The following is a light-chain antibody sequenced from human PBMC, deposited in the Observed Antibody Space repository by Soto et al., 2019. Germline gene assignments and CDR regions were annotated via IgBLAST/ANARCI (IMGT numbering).Light chain of an antibody. CDR2: GAS. CDR3: HQYGSSPWT. CDR1: QSVSSSY. Sequence: EIVLTQSPGTLSLSPGERAALSCRASQSVSSSYLAWYQQKPGQAPRLLIYGASSRATGIPGRFRGSGSGTDLPLTIRRLEPQYFAVYYCHQYGSSPWTFGQGTKVEIK. J-gene: IGKJ1*01. V-gene: IGKV3-20*01.